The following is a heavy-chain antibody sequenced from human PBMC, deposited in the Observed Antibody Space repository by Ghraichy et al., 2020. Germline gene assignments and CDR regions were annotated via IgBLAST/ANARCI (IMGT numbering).Heavy chain of an antibody. V-gene: IGHV3-53*01. CDR1: GFTVSSNY. Sequence: GESLNISCAASGFTVSSNYMSWVRQAPGKGLEWVSVIYSGGSTYYADSVKGRFTISRDNSKNTLYLQMNSLRAEDTAVYYCARQSRHDSSGYYIPDAFDIWGQGTMVTVSS. D-gene: IGHD3-22*01. CDR3: ARQSRHDSSGYYIPDAFDI. J-gene: IGHJ3*02. CDR2: IYSGGST.